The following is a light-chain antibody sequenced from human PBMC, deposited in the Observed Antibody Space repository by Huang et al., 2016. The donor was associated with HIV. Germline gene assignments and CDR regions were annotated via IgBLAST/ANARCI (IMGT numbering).Light chain of an antibody. V-gene: IGKV3-11*01. CDR1: QSVSSY. CDR3: QQRINWPLT. Sequence: EIVLTQSPATLSLSPGERATLSCRASQSVSSYLAWFQQKPGQAPRLLIYDASNRATGIPARFSGSGSGADFTLTISSREPEDVAVYYCQQRINWPLTFGGGTKLEIK. CDR2: DAS. J-gene: IGKJ4*01.